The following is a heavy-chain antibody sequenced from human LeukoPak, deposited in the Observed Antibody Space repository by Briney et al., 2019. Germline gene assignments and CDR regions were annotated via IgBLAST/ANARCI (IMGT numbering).Heavy chain of an antibody. CDR1: GYSSTIYL. Sequence: GESLKFSCTGSGYSSTIYLIGWVRQMPGKGLGWMGIIYPGDSDTRYSPSFQGQVTISDDKSISTAYLQWSSLKASDTAMYYSARHQDYGDPPFVDYWGQGTLVTVSS. CDR2: IYPGDSDT. J-gene: IGHJ4*02. V-gene: IGHV5-51*01. CDR3: ARHQDYGDPPFVDY. D-gene: IGHD4-17*01.